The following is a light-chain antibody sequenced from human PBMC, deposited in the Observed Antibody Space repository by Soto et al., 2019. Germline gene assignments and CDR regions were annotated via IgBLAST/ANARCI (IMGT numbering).Light chain of an antibody. V-gene: IGLV2-14*01. J-gene: IGLJ1*01. Sequence: QSVLAQPSSVSGSPGQSITISRTGTSTDIGAYNYVSWYQQHPGKAPKLLIYEVTNRPSGVSNRFSGSKSGNTASLTISGLQAEDEANYYCNSYTTLSNRVFGTGTKVTVL. CDR2: EVT. CDR3: NSYTTLSNRV. CDR1: STDIGAYNY.